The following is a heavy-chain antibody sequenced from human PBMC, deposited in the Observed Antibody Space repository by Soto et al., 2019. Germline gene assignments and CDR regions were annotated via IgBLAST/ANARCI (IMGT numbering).Heavy chain of an antibody. J-gene: IGHJ4*01. CDR3: ARGFRGDYANY. CDR1: GYTFTTYS. V-gene: IGHV1-18*01. Sequence: ASVKVSCKASGYTFTTYSITWVRQAPVQGLEWMGWISAYNGKTNSAQKLQGRVTMTTDTSTSTAYMELRSLRSDDTAVYYCARGFRGDYANYWGQGTLVTVSS. D-gene: IGHD4-17*01. CDR2: ISAYNGKT.